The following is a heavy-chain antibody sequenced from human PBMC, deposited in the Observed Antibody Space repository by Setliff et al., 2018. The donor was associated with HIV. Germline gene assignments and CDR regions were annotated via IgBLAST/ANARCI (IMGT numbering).Heavy chain of an antibody. V-gene: IGHV4-38-2*01. CDR2: LYNSGST. J-gene: IGHJ5*02. D-gene: IGHD6-13*01. CDR3: ARGLIAATGTWFDP. Sequence: PSETLSLTCAVSGFSINSGYSWDWIRQSPGKGLEWIGALYNSGSTYYNPSLKSRVTISVDTSKNHFSLKLTSVTAADTAVYYCARGLIAATGTWFDPWGQGTLGTVSS. CDR1: GFSINSGYS.